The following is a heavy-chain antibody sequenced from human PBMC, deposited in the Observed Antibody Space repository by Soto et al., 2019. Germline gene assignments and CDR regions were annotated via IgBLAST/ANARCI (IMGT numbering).Heavy chain of an antibody. CDR1: GYSITSDYY. Sequence: SETLSLTCAVSGYSITSDYYWGWIRQPPGKGLEWIGSIYSGSTYYNPSLKSRVTISVDTSKNQFSLRLTSVTAADTAMYYCANKGYYPSGKINLFDSWGQGTLVTVSS. J-gene: IGHJ4*02. D-gene: IGHD3-10*01. CDR2: IYSGST. CDR3: ANKGYYPSGKINLFDS. V-gene: IGHV4-38-2*01.